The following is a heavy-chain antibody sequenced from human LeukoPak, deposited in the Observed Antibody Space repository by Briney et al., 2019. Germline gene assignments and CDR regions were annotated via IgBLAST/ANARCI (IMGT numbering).Heavy chain of an antibody. J-gene: IGHJ3*02. CDR1: GGTFSSYA. V-gene: IGHV1-69*05. CDR3: ARGSSGPDAFDI. D-gene: IGHD3-22*01. CDR2: IIPIFGTA. Sequence: SVKVSCKASGGTFSSYAISWVRQAPGQGLEWMGRIIPIFGTANYAQKFQGRVTITTDESTSTAYMELSSLRSEDTAVYYCARGSSGPDAFDIWGQGTMVTVSS.